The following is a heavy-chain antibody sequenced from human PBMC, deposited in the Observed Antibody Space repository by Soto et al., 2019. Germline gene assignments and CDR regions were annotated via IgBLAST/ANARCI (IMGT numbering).Heavy chain of an antibody. CDR1: GFTFRSYS. J-gene: IGHJ5*02. D-gene: IGHD3-10*01. V-gene: IGHV3-21*01. Sequence: EVQLLDSGGGLVQPGGSLRLSCAASGFTFRSYSMNWVRQAPGKGLEWVSSISSSSSYIYYADSVKGRFTISRDNAKNSLYLQMNSRRAEDTAVYYCAREDYGSGSYYNYGNWFDPWGQGNLVTVSS. CDR3: AREDYGSGSYYNYGNWFDP. CDR2: ISSSSSYI.